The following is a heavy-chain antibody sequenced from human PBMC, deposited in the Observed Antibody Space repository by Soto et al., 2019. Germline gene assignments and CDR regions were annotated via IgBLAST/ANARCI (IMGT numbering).Heavy chain of an antibody. J-gene: IGHJ4*02. V-gene: IGHV3-21*01. CDR3: ARDRRKSSGSYFPPNSSLKY. Sequence: GGSLRLSCAASGFTFSSYSMNWVRQAPGKGLEWVSSISSSSSYIYYADSVKGRFTISRDNAKNSLYLQMNSLRAEDTAVYYCARDRRKSSGSYFPPNSSLKYWGQGTLVTVSS. CDR1: GFTFSSYS. CDR2: ISSSSSYI. D-gene: IGHD3-10*01.